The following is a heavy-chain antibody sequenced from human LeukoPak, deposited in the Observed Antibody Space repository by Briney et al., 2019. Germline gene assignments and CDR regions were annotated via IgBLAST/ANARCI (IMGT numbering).Heavy chain of an antibody. D-gene: IGHD3-22*01. J-gene: IGHJ3*02. CDR2: IYPGDSDL. Sequence: GESLKISCRYSFSNYWIAWVRQMPGKGLEWMGLIYPGDSDLRYSPSFQGQVTISVDKSISTAYLQWSSLKASDTAMYYCASRTYYYDSSGNSRDAFDIWGQGTMVTVSS. CDR1: YSFSNYW. V-gene: IGHV5-51*01. CDR3: ASRTYYYDSSGNSRDAFDI.